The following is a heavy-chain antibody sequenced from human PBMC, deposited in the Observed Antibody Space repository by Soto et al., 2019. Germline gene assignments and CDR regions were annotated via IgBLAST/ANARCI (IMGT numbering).Heavy chain of an antibody. D-gene: IGHD3-22*01. CDR3: ARGISMILEVEGDGSDKYYFDS. CDR1: GGSFSGYY. V-gene: IGHV4-34*01. CDR2: VNHGGNT. J-gene: IGHJ4*01. Sequence: QVQLQQWGAGLLKPSETLSLTCAVYGGSFSGYYWSWIRQSPGKGLEWIGEVNHGGNTNQNPSLKSRVNISVDTSKNQFYLKLTSVTAADTAVYYCARGISMILEVEGDGSDKYYFDSWGRGTLVTVSS.